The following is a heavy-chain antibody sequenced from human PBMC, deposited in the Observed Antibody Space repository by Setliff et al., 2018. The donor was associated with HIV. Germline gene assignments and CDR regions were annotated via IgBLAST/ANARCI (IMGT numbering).Heavy chain of an antibody. CDR3: ARRIWLELRRGYYFDY. D-gene: IGHD2-15*01. Sequence: ASVKVSCKASGYTFTSYGISWVRQAPGQGLEWMGWISAYNGNTNYAQKLQGRVTMTTDTSTSTAYMELRSLRSDDTAVYYCARRIWLELRRGYYFDYWGQGTLVTVSS. CDR2: ISAYNGNT. V-gene: IGHV1-18*01. CDR1: GYTFTSYG. J-gene: IGHJ4*02.